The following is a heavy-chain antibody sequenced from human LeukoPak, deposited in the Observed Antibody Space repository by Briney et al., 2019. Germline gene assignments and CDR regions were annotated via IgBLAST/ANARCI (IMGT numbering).Heavy chain of an antibody. D-gene: IGHD5-18*01. CDR3: ARERGYSYGRHFDY. CDR1: GGSISSHY. J-gene: IGHJ4*02. V-gene: IGHV4-59*11. CDR2: IYYSGST. Sequence: PSETLSLTCTVSGGSISSHYWSWIRRPPGKGLEWIGYIYYSGSTNYNPSLKSRVTISVDTSKNQFSLKLSSVTAADTAVYYCARERGYSYGRHFDYWGQGTLVTVSS.